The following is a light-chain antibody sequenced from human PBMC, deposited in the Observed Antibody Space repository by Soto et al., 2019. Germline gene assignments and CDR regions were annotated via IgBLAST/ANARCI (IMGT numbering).Light chain of an antibody. CDR1: SSDVGGYNY. J-gene: IGLJ2*01. Sequence: QSVLTQPASVSGSPGQSITISCTGTSSDVGGYNYVSWYQQHPGKAPKLMIYDVSNRPSGVSNRFSGSKSGNTASLTISGLQAEDEAVYYCSSYTSSSTLGVVFGGGPTLTVL. V-gene: IGLV2-14*01. CDR2: DVS. CDR3: SSYTSSSTLGVV.